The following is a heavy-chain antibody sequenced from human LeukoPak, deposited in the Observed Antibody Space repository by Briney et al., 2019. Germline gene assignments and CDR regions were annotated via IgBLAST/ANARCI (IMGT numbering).Heavy chain of an antibody. Sequence: ASVKVSCKASGYTFTSYGISWVRQAPAQGLEWMGWISAYNGNTNYAQKLQGRVTMTTDTSTSTAYMELRSLRSDDTAVYYCARGQTPYSSSWYDAFDIWGQGTMVTVSS. CDR2: ISAYNGNT. J-gene: IGHJ3*02. D-gene: IGHD6-13*01. CDR1: GYTFTSYG. CDR3: ARGQTPYSSSWYDAFDI. V-gene: IGHV1-18*01.